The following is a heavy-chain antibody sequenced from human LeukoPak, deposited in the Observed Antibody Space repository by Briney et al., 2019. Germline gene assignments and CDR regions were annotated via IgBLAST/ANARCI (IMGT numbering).Heavy chain of an antibody. CDR1: GFTFSDYY. CDR3: ARDSSGWNTMRGMDV. D-gene: IGHD6-19*01. CDR2: ISSSGSTI. J-gene: IGHJ6*02. V-gene: IGHV3-11*01. Sequence: GGSLRLSCAASGFTFSDYYMSWIRQAPGKGLEWVSYISSSGSTIYYADSVKGRFTISRDNAKNSLYLQMNSLRAEDTAVYCCARDSSGWNTMRGMDVWGQGTTVTVSS.